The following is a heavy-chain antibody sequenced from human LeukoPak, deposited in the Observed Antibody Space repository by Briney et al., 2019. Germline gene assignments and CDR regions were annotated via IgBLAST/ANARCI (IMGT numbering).Heavy chain of an antibody. V-gene: IGHV4-34*01. J-gene: IGHJ5*02. D-gene: IGHD6-13*01. CDR2: INHSGST. Sequence: PSETLSLTCAVYGGSFSGYYWSWIRQPPGKGLEWIGEINHSGSTNYNPSLKSRVTFSVDTSKNQFSLKLSSLTAADTAVYYCARARESSTQASAGTGVAWFDHWGQGTLVTVSS. CDR3: ARARESSTQASAGTGVAWFDH. CDR1: GGSFSGYY.